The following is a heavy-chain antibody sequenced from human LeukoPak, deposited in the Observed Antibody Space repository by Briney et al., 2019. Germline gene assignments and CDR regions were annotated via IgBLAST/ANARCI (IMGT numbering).Heavy chain of an antibody. V-gene: IGHV1-18*01. CDR1: GCTFTSYG. CDR2: ISAYNGNT. D-gene: IGHD3-22*01. J-gene: IGHJ4*02. Sequence: ASVKVSCKASGCTFTSYGISWVRQAPGQGLEWMGWISAYNGNTNYAQKLQGRVTMTTDTSTSTAYMELRSLRSDDTAVYYCARGEINYYKCYSDYWGQGTQVTVSS. CDR3: ARGEINYYKCYSDY.